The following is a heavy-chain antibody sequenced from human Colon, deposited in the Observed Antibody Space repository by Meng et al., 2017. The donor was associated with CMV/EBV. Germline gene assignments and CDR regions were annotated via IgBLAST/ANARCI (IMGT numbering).Heavy chain of an antibody. Sequence: GSLRLSCAVSGGSISSDTWWSWVRQPPGKGLEWIADIYHSGSTNYNPSLKSRVTKSVDKSKNQFSLKLSSVTVADTAIYYCARRTYYYYGLDVWGQGTTVTVSS. J-gene: IGHJ6*02. CDR1: GGSISSDTW. CDR3: ARRTYYYYGLDV. D-gene: IGHD1/OR15-1a*01. CDR2: IYHSGST. V-gene: IGHV4-4*02.